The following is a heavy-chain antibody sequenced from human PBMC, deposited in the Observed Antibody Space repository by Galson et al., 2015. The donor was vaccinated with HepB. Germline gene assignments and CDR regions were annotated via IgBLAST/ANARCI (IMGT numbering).Heavy chain of an antibody. J-gene: IGHJ1*01. D-gene: IGHD1-7*01. CDR3: AREKSAFLVLGEGTTNSSQH. Sequence: SLRLSCAASGFTFSNYNMSWVRQAPGKGLEWVSYISSSGRTTYYADSVKGRFTISRDNAKNSLFLQMNSLRADDTAVYYCAREKSAFLVLGEGTTNSSQHWG. CDR2: ISSSGRTT. CDR1: GFTFSNYN. V-gene: IGHV3-48*01.